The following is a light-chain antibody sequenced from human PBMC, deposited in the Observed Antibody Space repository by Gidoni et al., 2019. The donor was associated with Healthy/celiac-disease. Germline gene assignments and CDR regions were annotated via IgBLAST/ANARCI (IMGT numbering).Light chain of an antibody. CDR3: AAWDDSLSGPV. CDR1: SSNIGSNY. Sequence: QSVLTPPPSASGTPGQRVTISCSGSSSNIGSNYVYWYQQLPGTAPKLLIYRNNQRPSGAPDRFSGSKSGTSASLAISGLRSEDEADYYCAAWDDSLSGPVFGGGTKLTVL. J-gene: IGLJ3*02. V-gene: IGLV1-47*01. CDR2: RNN.